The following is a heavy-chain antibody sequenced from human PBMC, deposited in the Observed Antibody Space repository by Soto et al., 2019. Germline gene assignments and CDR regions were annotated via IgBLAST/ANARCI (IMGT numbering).Heavy chain of an antibody. D-gene: IGHD4-17*01. J-gene: IGHJ4*02. V-gene: IGHV3-73*01. Sequence: GGSLRLSCAGSGFLFSGSAMHWVRQASGKGLEWVGRIRSNSNSYATAYAASVEGRFTISRDDSKNTTYLQMFSLRGEDTAVYYCAKDLRPDGVWDFDHWGQGTLVTVSS. CDR3: AKDLRPDGVWDFDH. CDR1: GFLFSGSA. CDR2: IRSNSNSYAT.